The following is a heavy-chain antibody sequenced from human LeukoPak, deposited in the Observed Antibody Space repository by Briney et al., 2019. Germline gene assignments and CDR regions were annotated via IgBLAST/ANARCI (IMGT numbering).Heavy chain of an antibody. CDR2: IFHSGST. CDR1: GGSISGSPDY. J-gene: IGHJ4*02. V-gene: IGHV4-39*01. D-gene: IGHD2-15*01. Sequence: SETLSLTCIVSGGSISGSPDYWGWIRQAPKKGLEWIGIIFHSGSTYYNPSLKSRVAISVDTSKNQVSLKLSFVAAADTAVYYCARRYCSGGVCYYFDYWGQGTLVTVSS. CDR3: ARRYCSGGVCYYFDY.